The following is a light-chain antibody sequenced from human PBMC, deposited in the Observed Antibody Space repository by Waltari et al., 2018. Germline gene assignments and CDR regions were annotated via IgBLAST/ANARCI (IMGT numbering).Light chain of an antibody. J-gene: IGKJ5*01. Sequence: EIVLTQSPATRSLSPGDRATLSRRASQTVNMYLAWYQQKPGQGPRLLIYGATDRAAGVPARFSGSGSGTEFTLTISSLEPEDFAVYHCQQRNHWITFGQGTRLEI. CDR1: QTVNMY. CDR2: GAT. V-gene: IGKV3-11*01. CDR3: QQRNHWIT.